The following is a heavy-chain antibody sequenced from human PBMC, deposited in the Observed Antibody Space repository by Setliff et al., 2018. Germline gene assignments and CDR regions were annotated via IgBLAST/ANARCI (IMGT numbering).Heavy chain of an antibody. CDR1: GGSVRSHY. V-gene: IGHV4-59*02. CDR2: IFYSGDT. D-gene: IGHD3-10*01. CDR3: ARDRSYYASGSFTKWFDY. J-gene: IGHJ4*02. Sequence: SETLSLTCTVSGGSVRSHYWSWIRHSPGKGLEWIGFIFYSGDTKSNPSLKSRVTMSVDTSKNQFSLQLSSVTAADTATYYCARDRSYYASGSFTKWFDYWGQGALVTVSS.